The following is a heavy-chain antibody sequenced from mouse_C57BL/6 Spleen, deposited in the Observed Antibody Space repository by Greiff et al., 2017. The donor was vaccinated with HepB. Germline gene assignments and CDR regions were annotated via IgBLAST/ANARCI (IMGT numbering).Heavy chain of an antibody. J-gene: IGHJ4*01. Sequence: EVQLQQSGPELVKPGASVKISCKASGYSFTGYYMHWVKQSSEKSLEWIGEINPSTGGTSYNQKFKGKATLTVDKSSSTAYMQLKSLTSEDSAVYYCARAGGLLLPFCAMDYWGQGTSVTVSS. CDR3: ARAGGLLLPFCAMDY. CDR1: GYSFTGYY. CDR2: INPSTGGT. D-gene: IGHD1-1*01. V-gene: IGHV1-43*01.